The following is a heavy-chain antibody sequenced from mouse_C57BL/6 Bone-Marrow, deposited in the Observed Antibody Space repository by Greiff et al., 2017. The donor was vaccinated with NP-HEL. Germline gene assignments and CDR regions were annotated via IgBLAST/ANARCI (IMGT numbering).Heavy chain of an antibody. V-gene: IGHV1-63*01. CDR3: ARSYDGYWYFDV. D-gene: IGHD1-1*01. Sequence: QVQLQQSGAELVRPGTSVKMSCKASGYTFTNYWIGWAKQRPGHGLEWIGDIYPGGGYTNYNEKFKGKATLTADKSSSTAYMQFSRLTSEDSAIYYGARSYDGYWYFDVWGTGTTVTVSA. J-gene: IGHJ1*03. CDR1: GYTFTNYW. CDR2: IYPGGGYT.